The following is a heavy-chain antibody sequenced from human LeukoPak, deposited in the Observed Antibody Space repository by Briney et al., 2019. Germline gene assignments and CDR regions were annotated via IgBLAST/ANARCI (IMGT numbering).Heavy chain of an antibody. J-gene: IGHJ4*02. V-gene: IGHV3-74*01. Sequence: PGGSLRLSCAASGFTLNNYWMHWVRQGPGGGLLWFSRISRDGSSTTYADSVKGRFTISRDNTKNTLYLQMSSLRVADTAVYYCARVRVGGSYYFDYWGQGTLVTVSS. D-gene: IGHD1-26*01. CDR1: GFTLNNYW. CDR2: ISRDGSST. CDR3: ARVRVGGSYYFDY.